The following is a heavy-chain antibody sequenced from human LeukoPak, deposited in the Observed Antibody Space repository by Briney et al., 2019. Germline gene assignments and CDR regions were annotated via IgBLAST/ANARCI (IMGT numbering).Heavy chain of an antibody. CDR2: ISGSGGST. V-gene: IGHV3-23*01. CDR1: GFTFSSYA. D-gene: IGHD3-22*01. Sequence: GGSLRLSCAASGFTFSSYAMSWVRQAPGKGLEWVSAISGSGGSTYYADSVKGRFTISRDNSKNTLYLQMNSPRAEDTAVYYCAKGGLVINDAFDIWGQGTMVTVSS. J-gene: IGHJ3*02. CDR3: AKGGLVINDAFDI.